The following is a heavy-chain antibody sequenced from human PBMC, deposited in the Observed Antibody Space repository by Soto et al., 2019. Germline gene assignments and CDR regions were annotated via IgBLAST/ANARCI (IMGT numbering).Heavy chain of an antibody. CDR2: ISGSGGST. CDR3: ANYPTMVRVY. J-gene: IGHJ4*02. D-gene: IGHD3-10*01. CDR1: GVTFRSYA. V-gene: IGHV3-23*01. Sequence: PPGSLRLSCADSGVTFRSYAVSWVRQAPGKGLEWVSAISGSGGSTYYADSGKGRFTISRDNSKDTLYLQMNSLRAEDTAVYYCANYPTMVRVYWGQRTLVAV.